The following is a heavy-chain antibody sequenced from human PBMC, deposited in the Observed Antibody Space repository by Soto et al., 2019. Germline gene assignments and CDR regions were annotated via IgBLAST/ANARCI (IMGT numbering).Heavy chain of an antibody. CDR1: GGSISSYY. V-gene: IGHV4-59*01. J-gene: IGHJ5*02. D-gene: IGHD2-15*01. Sequence: PSETLSLTCTVSGGSISSYYWSWIRQPPGKGLEWIGSIYYSGSTNSNPSLKSRVTISVDMSKNQISLRLRSVTAADTAMYYCARLGGTGWLDPWGQGTLVTVSS. CDR2: IYYSGST. CDR3: ARLGGTGWLDP.